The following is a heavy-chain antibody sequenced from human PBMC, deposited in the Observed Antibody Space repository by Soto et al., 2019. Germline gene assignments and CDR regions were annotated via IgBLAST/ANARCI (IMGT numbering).Heavy chain of an antibody. Sequence: PGGSLRLSCTASGFTFSNAWMSWVRQAPGKGLEWVGRIKSKTDGGTTDYAAPVKGRFTISRDDSKNTLYLQMNSLKTEDTAVYYCTLKGGXLEWSYDPYYYYYGMDVWGQGTTVTVSS. CDR2: IKSKTDGGTT. V-gene: IGHV3-15*01. CDR1: GFTFSNAW. J-gene: IGHJ6*02. CDR3: TLKGGXLEWSYDPYYYYYGMDV. D-gene: IGHD3-3*01.